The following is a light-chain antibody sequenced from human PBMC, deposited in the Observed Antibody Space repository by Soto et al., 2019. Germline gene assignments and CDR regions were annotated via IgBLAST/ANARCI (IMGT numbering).Light chain of an antibody. J-gene: IGKJ5*01. CDR1: ESVSTN. Sequence: EIDMTQAPATLSLAPGEIVTILCRDSESVSTNLAWYQQKAGQAPRLLMYGASSRATGIPDRFSGSGSGTDFTLTISSLEPEDFAVYYCQQRSNWPPITLGQGTRLEI. V-gene: IGKV3-11*01. CDR2: GAS. CDR3: QQRSNWPPIT.